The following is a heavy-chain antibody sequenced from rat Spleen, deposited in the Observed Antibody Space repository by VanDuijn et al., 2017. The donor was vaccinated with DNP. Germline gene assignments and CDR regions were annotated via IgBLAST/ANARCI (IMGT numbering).Heavy chain of an antibody. CDR3: VRWNSGHFDY. J-gene: IGHJ2*01. Sequence: EVHLVGSGGGPVQPGRSLTLSCAASGFTFSHYYMAWVRQGPTKGLEWVAYIYYDGGSTSYGDSVKGRFTISRDNTKSTLYLQMNSLRSEDMATYYCVRWNSGHFDYWGQGVMVTVSS. D-gene: IGHD4-3*01. CDR2: IYYDGGST. CDR1: GFTFSHYY. V-gene: IGHV5-22*01.